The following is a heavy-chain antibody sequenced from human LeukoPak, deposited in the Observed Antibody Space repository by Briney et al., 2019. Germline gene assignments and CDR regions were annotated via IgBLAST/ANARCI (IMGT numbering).Heavy chain of an antibody. D-gene: IGHD6-19*01. J-gene: IGHJ4*02. Sequence: QPGGSLRLSCAASGFTFSSYAMSWVRQAPGKGLEWVSAISGSGGSTYYADPVKGRFTISRDNSKNTLYLQMNSLRAEDTAVYYCAKGMFGSGWYGDDYWGQGTLVTVSS. CDR3: AKGMFGSGWYGDDY. CDR2: ISGSGGST. V-gene: IGHV3-23*01. CDR1: GFTFSSYA.